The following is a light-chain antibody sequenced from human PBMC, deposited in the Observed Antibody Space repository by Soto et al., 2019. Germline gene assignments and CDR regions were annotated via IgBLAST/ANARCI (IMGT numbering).Light chain of an antibody. CDR3: QQYHYWWT. Sequence: EIVMTQSPATLSVSPGERATLSCRASQSVYSNLAWYQQKPGQVPRLLIYGASNRATGVSARFSGSGSGTEFTLTISSLQSEDFAVYYCQQYHYWWTFGQGTKVDIK. V-gene: IGKV3-15*01. CDR1: QSVYSN. CDR2: GAS. J-gene: IGKJ1*01.